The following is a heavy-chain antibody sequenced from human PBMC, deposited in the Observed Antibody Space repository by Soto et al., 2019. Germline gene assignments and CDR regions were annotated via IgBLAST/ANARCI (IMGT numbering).Heavy chain of an antibody. V-gene: IGHV4-4*07. CDR2: IYTSGST. Sequence: QVQLQESGPGLVKPSETLSLTCTVSGGSISSYYWSWIQQPAGKGLEWIGRIYTSGSTNYNPSLKSRVTMSVDTSKNQFSLKLSSVTAADTAVYYCASNWDYGSGSYYTNWGQGTLVTVSS. CDR3: ASNWDYGSGSYYTN. CDR1: GGSISSYY. D-gene: IGHD3-10*01. J-gene: IGHJ4*02.